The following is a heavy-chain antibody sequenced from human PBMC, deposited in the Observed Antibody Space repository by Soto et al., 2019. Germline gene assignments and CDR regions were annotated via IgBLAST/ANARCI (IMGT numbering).Heavy chain of an antibody. CDR1: GFTFSSYW. V-gene: IGHV3-7*03. Sequence: GGSLRLSCAASGFTFSSYWMSWVRQAPGKGLEWVANIKQDGSEEYYVDSVKGRFTISRENAKNSLYLQMNSLRAEDTAVYYCGSGGRYNWNYVDYWGQGTLVTVSS. J-gene: IGHJ4*02. D-gene: IGHD1-20*01. CDR3: GSGGRYNWNYVDY. CDR2: IKQDGSEE.